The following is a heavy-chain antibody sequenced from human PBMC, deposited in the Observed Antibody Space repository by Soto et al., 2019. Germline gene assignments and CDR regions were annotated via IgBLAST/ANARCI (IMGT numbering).Heavy chain of an antibody. CDR2: ISGSGST. D-gene: IGHD3-16*01. J-gene: IGHJ6*03. CDR3: AKALRFTFTTGYYMDV. V-gene: IGHV3-23*01. Sequence: EVQLLESGGGLVQPGGSLRHSCAASGFTVSSYAMSWVRQAPGKGLEWVSAISGSGSTYSADSVKGRFTISRDSSKNTVYLEMNSLRAEDTAVYYCAKALRFTFTTGYYMDVWGTGTTVTVSS. CDR1: GFTVSSYA.